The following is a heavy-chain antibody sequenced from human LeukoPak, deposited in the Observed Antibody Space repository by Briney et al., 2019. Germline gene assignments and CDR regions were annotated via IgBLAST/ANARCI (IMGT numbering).Heavy chain of an antibody. J-gene: IGHJ6*02. Sequence: GGSLRLSCTASGFTFNDYYMSWLRQAPGKGLEWVSYISSSGSTIYYAHSAKGRFTISRDNAKNSLYLQMNSLRAEDTAVYYCARPNYYGSGSYSPLYYYGMDVWGQGTTVTVSS. CDR2: ISSSGSTI. CDR1: GFTFNDYY. CDR3: ARPNYYGSGSYSPLYYYGMDV. D-gene: IGHD3-10*01. V-gene: IGHV3-11*01.